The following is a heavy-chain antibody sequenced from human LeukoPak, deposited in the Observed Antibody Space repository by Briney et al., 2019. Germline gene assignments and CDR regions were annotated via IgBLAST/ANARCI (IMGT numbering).Heavy chain of an antibody. Sequence: SETLSLTCAFCGRSFSGYYWSWIRHPPGKGLEWDGENNHGGSTNLNTSLKSRVTIPGATSKKQFTLNLRSVTATDTAVYFWASAARFGAPGFDYWGQGTPVTVSS. V-gene: IGHV4-34*01. CDR1: GRSFSGYY. J-gene: IGHJ4*02. D-gene: IGHD3-16*01. CDR2: NNHGGST. CDR3: ASAARFGAPGFDY.